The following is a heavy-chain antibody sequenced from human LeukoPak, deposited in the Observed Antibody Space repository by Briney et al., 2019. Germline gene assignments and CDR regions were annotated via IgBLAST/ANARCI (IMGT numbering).Heavy chain of an antibody. CDR3: ATVGRWLQLRSFDY. J-gene: IGHJ4*02. CDR1: GYTLAELS. V-gene: IGHV1-24*01. D-gene: IGHD5-24*01. Sequence: ASVKVSCKVSGYTLAELSMHWVRQAPGKGLEWMGGFDPEDGETIYAQKFQGRVTMTEDTSTDTAYMELSSLRSEDTAVYYCATVGRWLQLRSFDYWGQGTLVTVSS. CDR2: FDPEDGET.